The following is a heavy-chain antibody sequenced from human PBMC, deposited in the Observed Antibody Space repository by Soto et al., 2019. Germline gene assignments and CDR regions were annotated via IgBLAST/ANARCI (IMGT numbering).Heavy chain of an antibody. D-gene: IGHD3-3*01. CDR2: ISYDGSNK. J-gene: IGHJ4*02. CDR3: SKDLLEGLLRQRGDFGY. CDR1: GFTFSSYG. V-gene: IGHV3-30*18. Sequence: GGSLRLSCAASGFTFSSYGMHWVRQAPGKGLEWVAVISYDGSNKYYADNVKGRFTISRDNSKNTLYLQMNSLRAEDTAVYFCSKDLLEGLLRQRGDFGYWGQGTLVTVSS.